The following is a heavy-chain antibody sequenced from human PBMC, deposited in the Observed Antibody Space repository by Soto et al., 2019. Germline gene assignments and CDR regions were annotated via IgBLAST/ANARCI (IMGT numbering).Heavy chain of an antibody. V-gene: IGHV3-53*01. J-gene: IGHJ4*02. D-gene: IGHD5-18*01. Sequence: GGSLRLSCAASGLTVSSSYMSWVRQAPGKGLQWVSVIYSAGSTYYANSVKGRFTISRDISTNMVYLQMSSLTDEDTAVYYCARAREPEYSSVIFSDIWGQGALVTVSS. CDR3: ARAREPEYSSVIFSDI. CDR2: IYSAGST. CDR1: GLTVSSSY.